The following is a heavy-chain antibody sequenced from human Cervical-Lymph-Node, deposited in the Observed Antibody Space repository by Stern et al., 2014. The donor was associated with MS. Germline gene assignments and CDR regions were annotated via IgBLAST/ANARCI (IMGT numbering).Heavy chain of an antibody. V-gene: IGHV1-69*01. CDR1: GGTLKNYA. J-gene: IGHJ3*01. D-gene: IGHD2-8*01. CDR3: ARDGLMVAGTDAFDL. CDR2: ITPIFGTA. Sequence: VQLVESGAEVRKPGSSVKVSCKVSGGTLKNYAITWVRQAPGQGLEWMGGITPIFGTANYAQKFEGRVTITADESTSVAYMELSGLTSEDTAVYYCARDGLMVAGTDAFDLWGRGTKVTVSS.